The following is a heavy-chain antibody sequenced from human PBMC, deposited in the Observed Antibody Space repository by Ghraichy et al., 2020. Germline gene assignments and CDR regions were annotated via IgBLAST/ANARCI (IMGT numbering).Heavy chain of an antibody. V-gene: IGHV4-59*01. CDR3: ARGAVTTVNKGAGFYYYYYMDV. CDR2: IYDSGST. CDR1: GGSISSFY. Sequence: SETLSLTCTVSGGSISSFYWSWVRQPPGKGLELIGYIYDSGSTYYSPSLKSRVTISVDTSKNQFSLKLSSVTAADTAMYYCARGAVTTVNKGAGFYYYYYMDVWGKGTTVTVSS. D-gene: IGHD4-17*01. J-gene: IGHJ6*03.